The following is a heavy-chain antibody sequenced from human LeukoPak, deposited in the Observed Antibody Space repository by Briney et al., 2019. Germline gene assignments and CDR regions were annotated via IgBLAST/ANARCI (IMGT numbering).Heavy chain of an antibody. V-gene: IGHV3-30*04. D-gene: IGHD2-2*02. Sequence: GRSLRLSCAASGFTFSSYAMHWVRQAPGKGLEWVAVISYDGSNKYYANSVKGRFTISRDNSKNTLYLQMNSLRAKDTAVYYCARADIVVVPAAIMAGFFDYWGQGTLVTVSS. CDR3: ARADIVVVPAAIMAGFFDY. J-gene: IGHJ4*02. CDR2: ISYDGSNK. CDR1: GFTFSSYA.